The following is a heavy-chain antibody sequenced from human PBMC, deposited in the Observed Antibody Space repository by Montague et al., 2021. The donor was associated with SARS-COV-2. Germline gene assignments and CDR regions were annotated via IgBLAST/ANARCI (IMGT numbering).Heavy chain of an antibody. CDR1: GDSVWSNTAA. Sequence: CAIPGDSVWSNTAAWNWIRQSPSGGLEWLGRTNYRSKWTSGYATSVEGRISIDPDTSKNQFFLHLRSVTPEDTGVYYCVRDTGSAQAGFDAWGQGTLVTVSS. D-gene: IGHD4-17*01. CDR3: VRDTGSAQAGFDA. J-gene: IGHJ4*02. V-gene: IGHV6-1*01. CDR2: TNYRSKWTS.